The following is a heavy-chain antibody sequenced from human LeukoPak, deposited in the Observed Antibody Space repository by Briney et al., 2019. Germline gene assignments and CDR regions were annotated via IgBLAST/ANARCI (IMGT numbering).Heavy chain of an antibody. V-gene: IGHV3-74*01. CDR1: GFTFRSYW. CDR3: ARGHYGSDY. CDR2: VNGDGSST. J-gene: IGHJ4*02. D-gene: IGHD3-10*01. Sequence: GGSLRPSCAASGFTFRSYWMHWVRQVSGKGLVWVSRVNGDGSSTTYADSVKGRFSTSRDNAKNTLYLQMNSLRAEDTALYYCARGHYGSDYWGQGTLVTVSS.